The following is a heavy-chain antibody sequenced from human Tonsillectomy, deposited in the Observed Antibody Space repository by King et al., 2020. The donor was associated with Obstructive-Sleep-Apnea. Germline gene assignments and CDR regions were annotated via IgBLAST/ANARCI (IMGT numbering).Heavy chain of an antibody. J-gene: IGHJ4*02. CDR3: ARDQWGVGATVY. D-gene: IGHD1-26*01. CDR2: ISSSSGTI. CDR1: GFIFSSYT. Sequence: VQLVESGGGLVQPGGSLRLSCAASGFIFSSYTMNWVRQAPGKGLEWISYISSSSGTIYYADSVKGRFTISRDNAKNSLYLQMNSLRAEDTAVYYCARDQWGVGATVYWGQGTLVTVSS. V-gene: IGHV3-48*04.